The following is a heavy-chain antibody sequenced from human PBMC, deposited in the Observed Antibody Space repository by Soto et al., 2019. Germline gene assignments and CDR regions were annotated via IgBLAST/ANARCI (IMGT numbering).Heavy chain of an antibody. CDR1: GGSISSYY. D-gene: IGHD2-21*01. V-gene: IGHV4-59*01. CDR3: ARFVVNAAPYYYDVLDG. J-gene: IGHJ6*02. CDR2: IYYSGST. Sequence: PSKPLYLTCTVSGGSISSYYWSWIRQPPGKGLEWIGYIYYSGSTNYNPSLKSRVTISVDTSKNQFSLKLSSVTAADTAVYYCARFVVNAAPYYYDVLDGWGQGPSVTLSS.